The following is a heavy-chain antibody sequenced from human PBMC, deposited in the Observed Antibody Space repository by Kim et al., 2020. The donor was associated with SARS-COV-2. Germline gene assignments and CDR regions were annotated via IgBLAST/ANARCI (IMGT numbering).Heavy chain of an antibody. CDR3: TKSGGANMILQN. V-gene: IGHV3-23*01. D-gene: IGHD3-3*01. Sequence: THYTDSVKGRFTISRDNSKNTVYLEMNSLRAEDTALYYCTKSGGANMILQNWGQGTLVTVSS. J-gene: IGHJ1*01. CDR2: T.